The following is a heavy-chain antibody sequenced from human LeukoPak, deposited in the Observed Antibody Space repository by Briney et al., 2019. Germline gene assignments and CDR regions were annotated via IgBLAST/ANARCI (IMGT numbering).Heavy chain of an antibody. Sequence: PSQTLSLTCTVSGGSISSGSYYWSWIRQPAGKGLEWIGRIYTSGSTNYNPSLKSRVTISVDTSKNQFSLRLSSVTAADTAVYYCARHEEEDGYNAKTLDYWGRGALVTVSS. CDR3: ARHEEEDGYNAKTLDY. V-gene: IGHV4-61*02. CDR1: GGSISSGSYY. D-gene: IGHD5-24*01. J-gene: IGHJ4*02. CDR2: IYTSGST.